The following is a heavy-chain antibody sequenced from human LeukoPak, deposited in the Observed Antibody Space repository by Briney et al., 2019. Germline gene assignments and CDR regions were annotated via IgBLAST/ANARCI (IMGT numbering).Heavy chain of an antibody. D-gene: IGHD2-2*01. Sequence: GGSLRLSCAASGFTFSSYSMNWVRQAPGKGLEWVSSIGSSSSYIYYADSVKGRFTISRDNAKNTLYLQMNSLRAEDTAVYYCARGAPYCSSTSCIGFDPWGQGTLVTVSS. CDR1: GFTFSSYS. V-gene: IGHV3-21*01. CDR2: IGSSSSYI. CDR3: ARGAPYCSSTSCIGFDP. J-gene: IGHJ5*02.